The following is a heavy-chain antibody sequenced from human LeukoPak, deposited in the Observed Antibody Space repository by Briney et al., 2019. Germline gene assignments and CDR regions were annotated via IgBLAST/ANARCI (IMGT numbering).Heavy chain of an antibody. CDR3: AKDPYYYDSSGYYLLGPFDY. CDR1: GFTFRNFA. CDR2: ISGSGGST. V-gene: IGHV3-23*01. J-gene: IGHJ4*02. Sequence: GGSLRLSCVASGFTFRNFAMSWVRQAPGKGLEWVSAISGSGGSTYYADSVKGRFTISRDNSKNTLYLQMNSLRAEDTAVYYCAKDPYYYDSSGYYLLGPFDYWGQGTLVTVSS. D-gene: IGHD3-22*01.